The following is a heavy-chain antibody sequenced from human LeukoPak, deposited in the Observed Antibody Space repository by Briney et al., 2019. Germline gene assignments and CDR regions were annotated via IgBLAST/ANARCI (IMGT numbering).Heavy chain of an antibody. J-gene: IGHJ2*01. Sequence: ASVKVSCKASGYTFTGYYMHWVRQAPGQGLEWMGWINPNSGGTNYAQKFQGRVTMTRDTSISTAYMELSRLRSDDTAVYYCARDMSWSGSAYWYFDLWGRGTLVTVSS. CDR1: GYTFTGYY. V-gene: IGHV1-2*02. D-gene: IGHD3-3*01. CDR3: ARDMSWSGSAYWYFDL. CDR2: INPNSGGT.